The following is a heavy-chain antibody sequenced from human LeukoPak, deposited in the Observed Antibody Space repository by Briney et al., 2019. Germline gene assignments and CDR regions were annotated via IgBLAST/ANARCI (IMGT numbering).Heavy chain of an antibody. J-gene: IGHJ5*02. CDR1: GGSISSGSYY. D-gene: IGHD3-3*02. CDR2: IYTSGST. CDR3: ARAFLFGKTTNNWFDP. V-gene: IGHV4-61*02. Sequence: SETLSLTCTVSGGSISSGSYYWSWIRQPAGKGLEWIGRIYTSGSTNYNPSLKSRVTISVDTSKNQFSLKLSSVTAADTAVYYCARAFLFGKTTNNWFDPWGQGTLVTVSS.